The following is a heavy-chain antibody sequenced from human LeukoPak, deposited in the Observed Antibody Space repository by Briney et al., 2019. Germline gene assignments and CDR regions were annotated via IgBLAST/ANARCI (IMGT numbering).Heavy chain of an antibody. CDR3: AKEGAWILCND. J-gene: IGHJ4*02. Sequence: GGSLRLSCVASGFTFSRHGMNWVRQAPGKVLEWVSGISSSGNIKYYIDSVKGRFTVSRDNSKNTLYLQINSLRDDATAVYYCAKEGAWILCNDWGQGNLVSVSS. V-gene: IGHV3-23*01. D-gene: IGHD2/OR15-2a*01. CDR1: GFTFSRHG. CDR2: ISSSGNIK.